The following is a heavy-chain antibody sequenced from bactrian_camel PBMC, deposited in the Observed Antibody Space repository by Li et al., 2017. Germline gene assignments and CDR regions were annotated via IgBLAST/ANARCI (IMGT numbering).Heavy chain of an antibody. CDR1: GNTGDATC. D-gene: IGHD3*01. CDR2: IYLYGPMT. V-gene: IGHV3S60*01. CDR3: ATGFLWRFTATELEYNY. J-gene: IGHJ4*01. Sequence: HVQLVESGGGSVQAGGSLRLSCAASGNTGDATCMGWFRQAPGKEREVVATIYLYGPMTYYADSVRGRFAISHDRPKNTVYLQMNDLKPEDTALYYCATGFLWRFTATELEYNYWGQGTQVTVS.